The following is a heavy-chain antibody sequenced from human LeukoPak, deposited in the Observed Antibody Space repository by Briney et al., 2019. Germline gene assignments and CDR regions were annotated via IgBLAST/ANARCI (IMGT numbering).Heavy chain of an antibody. CDR2: ISGSGGST. Sequence: GGSLRLFCAASGFTFSSYAMSWVRQAPGKGLEWVSAISGSGGSTYYADSVKGRFTISRDNSKNTLYLQMNSLRAEDTAVYYCAKDRDTATGQSTDAFDIWGQGTMVTVSS. CDR1: GFTFSSYA. CDR3: AKDRDTATGQSTDAFDI. D-gene: IGHD5-18*01. V-gene: IGHV3-23*01. J-gene: IGHJ3*02.